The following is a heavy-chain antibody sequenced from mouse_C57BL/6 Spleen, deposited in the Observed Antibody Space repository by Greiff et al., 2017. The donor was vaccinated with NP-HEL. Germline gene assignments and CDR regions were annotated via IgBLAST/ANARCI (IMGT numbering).Heavy chain of an antibody. CDR2: INPSSGYT. D-gene: IGHD1-1*01. V-gene: IGHV1-7*01. CDR1: GYTFTSYW. Sequence: VQLQQSGAELAKPGASVKLSCKASGYTFTSYWMHWVKQRPGQGLEWIGYINPSSGYTKYNQKFKDKATLTADKSSSTAYMQLSIRTDEDSAVYYCARAQTTVVASYWYFDVWGTGPPVTVSA. CDR3: ARAQTTVVASYWYFDV. J-gene: IGHJ1*03.